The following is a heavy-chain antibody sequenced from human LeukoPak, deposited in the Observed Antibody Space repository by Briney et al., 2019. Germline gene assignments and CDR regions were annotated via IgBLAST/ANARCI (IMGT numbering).Heavy chain of an antibody. D-gene: IGHD6-19*01. CDR3: ARDGGSSSGWYPGY. J-gene: IGHJ4*02. CDR2: ISTSSSYI. CDR1: GFTFSSYS. V-gene: IGHV3-21*01. Sequence: GGSLRLSCAASGFTFSSYSMNWVRQAPGKGLEWVSSISTSSSYIYYADSVKGRFTISRDNAKNSLYLQINSLRADDTAVYYCARDGGSSSGWYPGYWGQGTLVTVSS.